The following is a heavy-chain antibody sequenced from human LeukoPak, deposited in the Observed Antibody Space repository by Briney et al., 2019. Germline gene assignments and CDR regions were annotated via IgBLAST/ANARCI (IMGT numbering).Heavy chain of an antibody. V-gene: IGHV1-24*01. J-gene: IGHJ5*02. CDR2: FDPEDGET. CDR1: GYTLTELS. Sequence: ASVKVSCKVSGYTLTELSMHWVRQAPGKGLEWMGGFDPEDGETIYAQKFQGRVTMTEDTSTDTAYMELRSLRSEDTAVYYCATYLPSSKVVITSNWFDPWGQGTLVTVSS. D-gene: IGHD3-22*01. CDR3: ATYLPSSKVVITSNWFDP.